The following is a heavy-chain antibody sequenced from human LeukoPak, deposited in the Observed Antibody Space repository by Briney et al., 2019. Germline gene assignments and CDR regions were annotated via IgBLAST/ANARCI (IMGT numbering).Heavy chain of an antibody. CDR1: GGSISSGGYY. D-gene: IGHD3-22*01. Sequence: PSDTLSLTCTVSGGSISSGGYYWIWIRQPPGKGLEWIGYIYYSGSTYYNPSLKSRVTISADTSKNHFSLKLSSVTAADTAVYYCARGYYYDSSGYYPVDYWGQGTLVTVSS. V-gene: IGHV4-30-4*02. CDR2: IYYSGST. J-gene: IGHJ4*02. CDR3: ARGYYYDSSGYYPVDY.